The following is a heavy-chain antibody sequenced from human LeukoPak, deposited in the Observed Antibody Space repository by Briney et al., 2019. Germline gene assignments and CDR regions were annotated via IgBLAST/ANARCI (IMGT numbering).Heavy chain of an antibody. V-gene: IGHV4-59*12. D-gene: IGHD3-22*01. CDR2: IYYSEYT. CDR1: GASLSSYY. CDR3: ARAAATFDSSGHYLEYFQY. J-gene: IGHJ1*01. Sequence: PSETLSLTCTVSGASLSSYYWSWIRQPPGKGLEWIGYIYYSEYTNYNPSLKSRVTISVDTSKNQFSLKLSSVAAADTAVYYCARAAATFDSSGHYLEYFQYWGQGTLVTVSS.